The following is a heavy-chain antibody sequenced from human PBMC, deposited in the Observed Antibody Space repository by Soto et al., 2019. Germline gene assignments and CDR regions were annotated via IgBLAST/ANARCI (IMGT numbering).Heavy chain of an antibody. J-gene: IGHJ3*02. D-gene: IGHD2-15*01. CDR1: GGSISSSNW. Sequence: QVQLQESGPGLVKPSGTLSLTCAVSGGSISSSNWWSWVRQPPGKGLGGIGEIYHSGSSNYNPSLRGRVTISIAKSKNQFSLKLSSVTAADTAVYYCARVAVSVVAATLGAFDIWGQGTMVTVSS. V-gene: IGHV4-4*02. CDR3: ARVAVSVVAATLGAFDI. CDR2: IYHSGSS.